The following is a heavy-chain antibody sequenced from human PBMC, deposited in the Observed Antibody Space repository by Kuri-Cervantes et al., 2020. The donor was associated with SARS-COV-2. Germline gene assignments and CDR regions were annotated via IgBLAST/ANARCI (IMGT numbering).Heavy chain of an antibody. CDR2: INPSGGGT. CDR1: GYTFTTCY. Sequence: SVKVSCKASGYTFTTCYIHWVRQAPGQGLEWMGIINPSGGGTSYAQKFQGRVAVTRDTPASTVYMELSSLRSEDTAVYYCARDPTTVTTGIGMDVWGQGTTVTVSS. V-gene: IGHV1-46*01. D-gene: IGHD4-17*01. CDR3: ARDPTTVTTGIGMDV. J-gene: IGHJ6*02.